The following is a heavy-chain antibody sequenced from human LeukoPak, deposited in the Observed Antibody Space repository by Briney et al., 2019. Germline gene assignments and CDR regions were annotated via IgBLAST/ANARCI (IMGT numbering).Heavy chain of an antibody. Sequence: PSETLSLTCAVYGGSFSGYYWSWIRQPPGKGLEWIGEINHSGSTNYNPSLKSRVTISVDTSKNQFSLKLSPVTAADTAVYYCARVGIPWLRFGLFDYWGQGTLVTVSS. CDR1: GGSFSGYY. CDR2: INHSGST. V-gene: IGHV4-34*01. J-gene: IGHJ4*02. D-gene: IGHD5-12*01. CDR3: ARVGIPWLRFGLFDY.